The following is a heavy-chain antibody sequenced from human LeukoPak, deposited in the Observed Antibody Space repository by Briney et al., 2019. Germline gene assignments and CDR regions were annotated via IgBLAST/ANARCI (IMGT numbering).Heavy chain of an antibody. CDR3: TRDTGTTGEVKFDP. D-gene: IGHD4-17*01. CDR1: GGSISSYY. J-gene: IGHJ5*02. Sequence: SETLSLTCTVSGGSISSYYWSWIRQPPGKGLEWIGYIYYSGSTNCNPSLKSRVTMSVDTSKSQFSLNLMSVTAADTAVYYCTRDTGTTGEVKFDPWGQGTLVTVSS. V-gene: IGHV4-59*12. CDR2: IYYSGST.